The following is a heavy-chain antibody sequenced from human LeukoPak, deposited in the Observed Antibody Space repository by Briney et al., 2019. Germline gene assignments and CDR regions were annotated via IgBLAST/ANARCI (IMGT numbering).Heavy chain of an antibody. D-gene: IGHD5-12*01. J-gene: IGHJ4*02. CDR2: INPNSGGT. CDR1: GYTFTGYY. Sequence: ASVKVSCKASGYTFTGYYMHWVRQAPGQGLEWMGWINPNSGGTNYAQKFQGRVTMTRDTSISTAYMELSRLRSDDTAVYYCARDGNSGYDYLGSHFDYWGQGTLVTVSS. CDR3: ARDGNSGYDYLGSHFDY. V-gene: IGHV1-2*02.